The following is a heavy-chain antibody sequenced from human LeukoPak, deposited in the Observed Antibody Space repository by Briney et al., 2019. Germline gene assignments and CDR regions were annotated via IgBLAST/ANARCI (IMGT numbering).Heavy chain of an antibody. CDR3: ARENYDILTGYHPRSFYYYGMDV. J-gene: IGHJ6*02. CDR1: GFTFNNCS. D-gene: IGHD3-9*01. CDR2: ITSSSTTI. Sequence: GGSLRLSCAASGFTFNNCSMNWVRQAPGRGLEWLSYITSSSTTIHYADSVKGRFTISRDTAKNSLYLQMNSLRAEDTAVYYCARENYDILTGYHPRSFYYYGMDVWGQGTTVTVSS. V-gene: IGHV3-48*04.